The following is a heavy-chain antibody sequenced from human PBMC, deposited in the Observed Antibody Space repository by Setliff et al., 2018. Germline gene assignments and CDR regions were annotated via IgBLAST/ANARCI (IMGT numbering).Heavy chain of an antibody. CDR2: INHRGTT. V-gene: IGHV4-34*01. CDR3: ARRDIVAQTSYDFWGMTDY. D-gene: IGHD5-12*01. Sequence: NPSETLSLTCAVYGGSFSGYYWNWIRQAPGKGLEWIGEINHRGTTSYTPSLKGRVTISVDTSKNLFSLKLSSVTAADTAVYSCARRDIVAQTSYDFWGMTDYWGQGTLVTVSS. J-gene: IGHJ4*02. CDR1: GGSFSGYY.